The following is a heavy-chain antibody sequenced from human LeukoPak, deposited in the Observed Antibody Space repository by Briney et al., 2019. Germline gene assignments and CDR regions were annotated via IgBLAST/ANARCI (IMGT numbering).Heavy chain of an antibody. CDR2: IIPMSSTT. CDR1: VGAFSSHS. D-gene: IGHD3-3*01. J-gene: IGHJ4*02. Sequence: SVKVSCKASVGAFSSHSFNWVRQAPGQGLQWLGGIIPMSSTTKYAQSFQGRVTITADESTRTAFMELSSLRPEDTAVYYCARPRRYYDSWSGYPPFDYWGQGTLVTVSS. CDR3: ARPRRYYDSWSGYPPFDY. V-gene: IGHV1-69*13.